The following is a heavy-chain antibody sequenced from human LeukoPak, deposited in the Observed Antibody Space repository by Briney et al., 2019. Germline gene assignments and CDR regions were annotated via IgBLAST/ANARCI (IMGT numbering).Heavy chain of an antibody. CDR1: GGSISSSGYY. J-gene: IGHJ4*02. V-gene: IGHV4-39*01. CDR3: ATTYGSGSRVDY. CDR2: IYYSGTT. D-gene: IGHD3-10*01. Sequence: SETLSLTCTVSGGSISSSGYYWGWLRQPPGKALARIGRIYYSGTTYYNLSLKSRVTISVDTSKNQFSLRLSSVTAADTAVCYCATTYGSGSRVDYWGQGTLVTVSS.